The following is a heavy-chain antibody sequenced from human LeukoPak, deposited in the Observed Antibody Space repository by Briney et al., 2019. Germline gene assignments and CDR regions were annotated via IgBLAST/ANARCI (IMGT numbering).Heavy chain of an antibody. CDR1: GGTFSSYA. CDR2: IIPIFGTA. Sequence: ASVKVSCKASGGTFSSYAISWVRQAPGQGLEWMGGIIPIFGTANYAQKFQGRVTITTDVSTSTAYMELSSLRSEDTAVYYCARLYCSGGSCYDYSWFDPWGQGTLVTVSS. CDR3: ARLYCSGGSCYDYSWFDP. D-gene: IGHD2-15*01. V-gene: IGHV1-69*05. J-gene: IGHJ5*02.